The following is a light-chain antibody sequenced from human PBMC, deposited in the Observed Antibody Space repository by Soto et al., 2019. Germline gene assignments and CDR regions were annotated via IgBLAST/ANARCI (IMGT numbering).Light chain of an antibody. J-gene: IGLJ1*01. CDR2: EVS. Sequence: QSVLTQPASVSGSPGQSITISCTGTSSDVGSYNLVSWYQQHPGKAPKLMIYEVSKRPSGVSNRFSGSKSGNTAPLTISGLQAEDEADYYCRSYAGSKVFGTGTKVTVL. CDR1: SSDVGSYNL. CDR3: RSYAGSKV. V-gene: IGLV2-23*02.